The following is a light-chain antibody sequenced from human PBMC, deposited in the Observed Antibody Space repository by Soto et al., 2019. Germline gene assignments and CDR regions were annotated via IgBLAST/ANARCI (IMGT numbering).Light chain of an antibody. V-gene: IGKV4-1*01. J-gene: IGKJ1*01. CDR1: QSVLYSSNNKNY. CDR3: QQYYSTPRT. CDR2: WAS. Sequence: DIVMTQSPDSLAVSLGERATIDCKSSQSVLYSSNNKNYLAWYQHKPGQPPNLLIYWASTRESGVPDRFSGSGSGTNFTLTISSLQAEDVAVYYCQQYYSTPRTFGHGTKVDIK.